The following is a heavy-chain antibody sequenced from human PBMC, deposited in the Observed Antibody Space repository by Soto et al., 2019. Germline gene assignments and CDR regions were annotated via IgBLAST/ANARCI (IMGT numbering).Heavy chain of an antibody. CDR1: GGSISSGDYY. D-gene: IGHD1-1*01. V-gene: IGHV4-30-4*01. J-gene: IGHJ4*02. CDR3: ARGLSGDKVDS. CDR2: IYDSGST. Sequence: QVQLQESGPGLVKPSQTLSLICTIAGGSISSGDYYWSWIRQPPGKGLEWIGHIYDSGSTYNNPSLNSRVTISIDPSENQFSLNLRSVTAADTAVYYCARGLSGDKVDSWGQGTLVTVSS.